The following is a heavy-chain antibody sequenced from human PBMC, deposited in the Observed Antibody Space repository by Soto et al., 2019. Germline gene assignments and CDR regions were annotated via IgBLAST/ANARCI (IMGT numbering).Heavy chain of an antibody. CDR2: IYYSGST. CDR1: DGAISMVRHS. V-gene: IGHV4-39*01. J-gene: IGHJ6*02. CDR3: ARRLYYDSSGFEGGGMDV. Sequence: PSPTCTHSDGAISMVRHSWGWTRQPPGKGLEWIGSIYYSGSTYYNPSLKSRVTISVDTSKNQFSLKLSSVTAADTAVYYCARRLYYDSSGFEGGGMDVWGQGTTVT. D-gene: IGHD3-22*01.